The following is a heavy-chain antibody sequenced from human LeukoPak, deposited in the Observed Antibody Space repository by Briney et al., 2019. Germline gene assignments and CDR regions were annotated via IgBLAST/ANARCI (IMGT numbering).Heavy chain of an antibody. CDR3: AKDAPSDYDSSGYYPY. CDR2: IWYDGSNK. D-gene: IGHD3-22*01. CDR1: GFTFSSYG. V-gene: IGHV3-33*06. Sequence: PGGSLRLSCAASGFTFSSYGMHWVRPAPGKGLEWVAVIWYDGSNKYYADSVKGRFTISRDNSKNTLYLQMNSLRAEDTAVYYCAKDAPSDYDSSGYYPYWGQGTLVTVSS. J-gene: IGHJ4*02.